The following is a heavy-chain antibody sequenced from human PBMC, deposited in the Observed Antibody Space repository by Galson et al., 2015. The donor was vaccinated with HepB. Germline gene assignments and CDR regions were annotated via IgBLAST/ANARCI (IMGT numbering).Heavy chain of an antibody. CDR1: GFTVRTNS. Sequence: SLRLSCAASGFTVRTNSMSWVRQAPGKGLEWVSVFYSGGSTYYAASVKGRFTISRVDSKNTPYLHMNSLRAEDTAVYYCATERSTSGSYYFDNWGQGTLVTVSS. CDR2: FYSGGST. D-gene: IGHD1-26*01. J-gene: IGHJ4*02. V-gene: IGHV3-66*02. CDR3: ATERSTSGSYYFDN.